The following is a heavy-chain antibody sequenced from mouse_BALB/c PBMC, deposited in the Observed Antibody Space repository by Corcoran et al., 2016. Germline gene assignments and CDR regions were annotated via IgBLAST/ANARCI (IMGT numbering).Heavy chain of an antibody. J-gene: IGHJ3*01. V-gene: IGHV1-18*01. CDR3: ARSRSLFITTVVAPFAY. CDR1: GYSFTGYT. Sequence: EFQLQQSGPELVKPGASMKITCNASGYSFTGYTMNWVKRSHGKNLEWIGLINPYNGGTSYNQKFKGKATLTVDKSSSTAYMELLSLTSEDSAVYYCARSRSLFITTVVAPFAYWGQGTLVTVSA. CDR2: INPYNGGT. D-gene: IGHD1-1*01.